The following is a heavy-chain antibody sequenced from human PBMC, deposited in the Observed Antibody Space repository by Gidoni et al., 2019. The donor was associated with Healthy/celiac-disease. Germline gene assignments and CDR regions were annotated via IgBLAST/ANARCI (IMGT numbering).Heavy chain of an antibody. Sequence: QVQLQASGPGLVTPSQTLSPTCTVSRGSISSAGYYRSWIRQHPGKGLEWIGYIYYSGSTYYNPALKSRVTISVDTSKNQFSLKLSSVTAADTAVYYCARVALGTIFGVVITHDAFDIWGHGTMDTVSS. CDR1: RGSISSAGYY. J-gene: IGHJ3*02. D-gene: IGHD3-3*01. CDR3: ARVALGTIFGVVITHDAFDI. V-gene: IGHV4-31*03. CDR2: IYYSGST.